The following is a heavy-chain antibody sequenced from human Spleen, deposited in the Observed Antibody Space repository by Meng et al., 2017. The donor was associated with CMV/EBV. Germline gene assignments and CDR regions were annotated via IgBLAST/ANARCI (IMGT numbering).Heavy chain of an antibody. Sequence: ASVKVSCKASGYTFSDYYIHWVRQAPGQGLEWMGWINPNSGNTNYAQKLQGRVTMTTDTSTSTAYMELRSLRSDDTAVYYCARGTTVTTGFSYWGQGTLVTVSS. CDR1: GYTFSDYY. CDR3: ARGTTVTTGFSY. CDR2: INPNSGNT. D-gene: IGHD4-11*01. J-gene: IGHJ4*02. V-gene: IGHV1-18*04.